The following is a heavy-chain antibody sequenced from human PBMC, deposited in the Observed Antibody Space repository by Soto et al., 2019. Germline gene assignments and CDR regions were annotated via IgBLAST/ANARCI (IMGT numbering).Heavy chain of an antibody. J-gene: IGHJ6*02. CDR2: IWYDGSNK. CDR1: GFTFSSYG. V-gene: IGHV3-33*01. D-gene: IGHD1-7*01. Sequence: GGSLRLSCAASGFTFSSYGMHWVRQAPGKGLEWVAVIWYDGSNKYYADSVKGRFTISRDNSKNTLYLQMNSLRAEDTAVYYCARVELTGTTFYYYGMDVWGQGTTVTVSS. CDR3: ARVELTGTTFYYYGMDV.